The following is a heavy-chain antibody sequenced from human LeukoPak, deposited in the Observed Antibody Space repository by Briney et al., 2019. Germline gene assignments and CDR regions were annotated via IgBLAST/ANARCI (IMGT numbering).Heavy chain of an antibody. J-gene: IGHJ6*02. CDR1: GGSTRNYA. D-gene: IGHD3-16*01. CDR3: ARGPPPYTEGDLFYYYGLDV. Sequence: SSVKVACQASGGSTRNYAISWVRQAPGQGLEWMGGIVPILSTTNYARKFQGRVTMTAGESTSTAYMELSSLRSDDTAVYYCARGPPPYTEGDLFYYYGLDVWGQRTTVTVSS. CDR2: IVPILSTT. V-gene: IGHV1-69*13.